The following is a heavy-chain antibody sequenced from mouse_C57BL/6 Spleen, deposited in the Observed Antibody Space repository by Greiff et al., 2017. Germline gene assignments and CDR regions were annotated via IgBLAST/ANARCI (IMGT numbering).Heavy chain of an antibody. D-gene: IGHD3-2*02. CDR3: TRVPAAQATFGDY. J-gene: IGHJ4*01. Sequence: EVQLQQSGAELVRPGASVKLSCTASGFNIKDDYMHWVKQRPEQGLEWIGWIDPENGDTEYASKFQGKATITADTSSNTAYLQLSSLTSEDTAVYYCTRVPAAQATFGDYWGQGTSVTVSS. CDR2: IDPENGDT. CDR1: GFNIKDDY. V-gene: IGHV14-4*01.